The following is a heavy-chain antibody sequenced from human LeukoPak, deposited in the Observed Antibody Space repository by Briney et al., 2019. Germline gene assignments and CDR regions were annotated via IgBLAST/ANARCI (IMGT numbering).Heavy chain of an antibody. CDR1: GFAFSTYS. J-gene: IGHJ4*02. CDR2: ITSTGTYI. Sequence: PGGSLRLSCAASGFAFSTYSMNWVRQAPGKGLEWIPSITSTGTYIYYADSVKGRFTISRDNAKNSLYLQMNSLRAEDTAVYFCARVAGGKFHLDYWGQGTQVTVSS. V-gene: IGHV3-21*01. CDR3: ARVAGGKFHLDY. D-gene: IGHD6-13*01.